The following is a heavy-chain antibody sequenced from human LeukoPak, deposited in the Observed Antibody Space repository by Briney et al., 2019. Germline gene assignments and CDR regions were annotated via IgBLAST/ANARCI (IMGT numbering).Heavy chain of an antibody. J-gene: IGHJ6*02. V-gene: IGHV1-18*01. D-gene: IGHD3-10*02. CDR3: ASCSSVYYYYGMDV. Sequence: ASVKVSCKASGYTFTSYGISWVRQAPGQGLEWMGWISAYNGNTNYAQKLQGRVTMTTDTSTSTAYMELRSLGSDDTAVYYCASCSSVYYYYGMDVWGQGTTVTVSS. CDR2: ISAYNGNT. CDR1: GYTFTSYG.